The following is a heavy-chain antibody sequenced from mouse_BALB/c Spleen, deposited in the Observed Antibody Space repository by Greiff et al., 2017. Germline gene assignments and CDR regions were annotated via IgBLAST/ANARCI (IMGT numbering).Heavy chain of an antibody. Sequence: LQQPGSELVRPGASVKLSCKASGYTFTSYWMHWVKQRPGQGLEWIENIYPGSGSTNYDEKFKSKATLTVDTSSSTAYMQLSSLTSEDSAVYYCTYGSSSWFAYWGQGTLVTVSA. CDR3: TYGSSSWFAY. CDR2: IYPGSGST. D-gene: IGHD1-1*01. CDR1: GYTFTSYW. V-gene: IGHV1S22*01. J-gene: IGHJ3*01.